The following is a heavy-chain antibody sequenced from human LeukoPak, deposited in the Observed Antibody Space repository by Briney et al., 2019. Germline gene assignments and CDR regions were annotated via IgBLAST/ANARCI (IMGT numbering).Heavy chain of an antibody. CDR3: AKELEGRRAAFDY. D-gene: IGHD2-15*01. J-gene: IGHJ4*02. Sequence: GGSLRLSCATSGILLSTSDMHWVRQAPGEGLEWVAFIRFDGNEKFYADSVKGRFIISRDNSKSTLYLQMNSLRPDDTAVYYCAKELEGRRAAFDYWGQGTPVTVSP. V-gene: IGHV3-30*02. CDR2: IRFDGNEK. CDR1: GILLSTSD.